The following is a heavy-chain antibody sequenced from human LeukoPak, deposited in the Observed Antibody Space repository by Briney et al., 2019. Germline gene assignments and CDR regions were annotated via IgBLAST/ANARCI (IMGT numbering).Heavy chain of an antibody. Sequence: ASVKVSCKVSGYTLTELSMHWVRQPPGTGLEWMGGFDPEDGETIYAQKFQGRVTMTEDTSTDTAYMELSRMRSEDTAVYYCATVGPGYCSGGSCYSSRAFDIWGQGTMVTVSS. CDR1: GYTLTELS. J-gene: IGHJ3*02. V-gene: IGHV1-24*01. CDR3: ATVGPGYCSGGSCYSSRAFDI. D-gene: IGHD2-15*01. CDR2: FDPEDGET.